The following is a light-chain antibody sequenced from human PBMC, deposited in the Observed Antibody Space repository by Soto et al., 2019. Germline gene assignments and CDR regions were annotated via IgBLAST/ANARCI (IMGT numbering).Light chain of an antibody. CDR1: QTISSW. Sequence: ESQMTHSPSTLSGCVGDRVTIACRACQTISSWLAWYQQKPGKAPKLLIYKASTLKSGVPSRFSGSGSGTEFTLTISCLQPDDFATYYCQHYNFYSEAFGQGTKVDIK. CDR2: KAS. CDR3: QHYNFYSEA. J-gene: IGKJ1*01. V-gene: IGKV1-5*03.